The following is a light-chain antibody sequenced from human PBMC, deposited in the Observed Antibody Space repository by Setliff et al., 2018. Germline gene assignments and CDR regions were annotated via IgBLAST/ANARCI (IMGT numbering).Light chain of an antibody. J-gene: IGLJ3*02. CDR1: SSNIGSNY. CDR2: RNN. Sequence: QSVLTQPPSASGTPGQRVTISCSGSSSNIGSNYVYWYQQLPGTTPKLLIYRNNQRPSGVPDRFSGSKSGTSAFLAISGLRSEDEADYYCAAWDGSLSGWVFGGGTK. V-gene: IGLV1-47*01. CDR3: AAWDGSLSGWV.